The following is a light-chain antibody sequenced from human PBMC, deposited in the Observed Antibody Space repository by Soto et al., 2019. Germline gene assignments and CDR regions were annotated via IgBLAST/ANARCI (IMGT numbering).Light chain of an antibody. Sequence: QSALTQPASVSGSPGQSITISCTGTSSDVGGYNYVSWYQQHPGKAPKLVIYEVSIRPSGVSNRFSGSKSGNTASLTISGLQAEDEADYYCSSYTSSSTLVIFGGGTKLTVL. CDR2: EVS. V-gene: IGLV2-14*01. J-gene: IGLJ2*01. CDR1: SSDVGGYNY. CDR3: SSYTSSSTLVI.